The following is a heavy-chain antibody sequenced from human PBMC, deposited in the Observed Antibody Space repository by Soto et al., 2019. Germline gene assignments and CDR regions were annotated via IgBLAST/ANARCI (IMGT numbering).Heavy chain of an antibody. J-gene: IGHJ4*02. CDR1: GGSINKHY. CDR3: ARSNWYSEY. Sequence: QVQLQESGPGLVKPSETLSLTCTVSGGSINKHYWSWIRQPPGKGLEWIGYIYYTGSTNYNPSLKSRVTISVDTSKNQFSLNLTSLTAADTAIYYCARSNWYSEYWGQGTLVTVSS. CDR2: IYYTGST. D-gene: IGHD7-27*01. V-gene: IGHV4-59*11.